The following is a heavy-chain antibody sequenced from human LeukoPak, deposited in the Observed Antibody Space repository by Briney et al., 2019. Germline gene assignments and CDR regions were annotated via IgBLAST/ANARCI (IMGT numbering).Heavy chain of an antibody. CDR3: ARGEGLRAYYYYYMDV. CDR1: GYTFTGYY. V-gene: IGHV1-2*02. D-gene: IGHD1-26*01. Sequence: ASVKVSCKASGYTFTGYYMHWVRQAPGQGLEWMGWINPNSGGTNYAQKFQGRVTMTRDTSISTAYMELSRLRSDDTAVYYCARGEGLRAYYYYYMDVWGKGTTVTISS. J-gene: IGHJ6*03. CDR2: INPNSGGT.